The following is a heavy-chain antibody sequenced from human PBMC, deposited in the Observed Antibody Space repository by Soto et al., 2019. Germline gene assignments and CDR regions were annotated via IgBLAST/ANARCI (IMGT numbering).Heavy chain of an antibody. J-gene: IGHJ4*02. CDR1: GFTFSSYG. V-gene: IGHV3-30*18. CDR2: ISYDGSNK. Sequence: GGSLRLSCAASGFTFSSYGMHWVRQAPGKGLEWVAVISYDGSNKYYADSVKGRFTISRDNSKNTLYLQMNSLRAEDTAVYYCAKRSGYSYYFDYWGQGTLVTVSS. CDR3: AKRSGYSYYFDY. D-gene: IGHD3-3*01.